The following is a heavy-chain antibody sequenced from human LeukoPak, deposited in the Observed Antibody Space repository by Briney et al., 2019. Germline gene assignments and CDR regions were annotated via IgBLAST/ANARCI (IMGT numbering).Heavy chain of an antibody. CDR1: GFTFSSYA. CDR3: ATSQFTVRYYFDY. Sequence: GRSLRLSCAASGFTFSSYAMHWVRQAPGKGLEGVAVISYDGSNKYYADSVKGRFTISRDNSKNTLYLQMNSLRAEDTAVYYCATSQFTVRYYFDYWGQGTLVTVSS. CDR2: ISYDGSNK. J-gene: IGHJ4*02. V-gene: IGHV3-30-3*01. D-gene: IGHD4-17*01.